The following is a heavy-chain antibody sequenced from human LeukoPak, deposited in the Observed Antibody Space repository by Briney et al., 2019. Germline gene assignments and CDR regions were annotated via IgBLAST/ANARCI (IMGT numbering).Heavy chain of an antibody. D-gene: IGHD3-10*01. J-gene: IGHJ4*02. CDR3: ARDSGGSDHFDF. CDR1: GFTFSSYS. CDR2: ISSSSSFI. Sequence: GGSLRLSCAASGFTFSSYSMNWVRQAPGKGLEWVSSISSSSSFIYYADSVKGRFTISRDNAKNSLYLQVNSLRAEDTAVYFCARDSGGSDHFDFWGQGTLVTVSS. V-gene: IGHV3-21*01.